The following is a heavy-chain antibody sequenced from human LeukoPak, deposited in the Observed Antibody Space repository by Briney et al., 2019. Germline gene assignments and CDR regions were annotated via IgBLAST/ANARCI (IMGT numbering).Heavy chain of an antibody. D-gene: IGHD2-21*01. CDR3: AKDRESLAYCGGDCYSHFDY. V-gene: IGHV3-23*01. CDR2: INGSGGST. CDR1: GFTFSSYA. Sequence: PGGSLRLSCAASGFTFSSYAMSWVRQAPGKGLEWVSAINGSGGSTYYADSVNGRFTISRDNSKNTLYLQMNSLRAEDTAVYYCAKDRESLAYCGGDCYSHFDYWGQGTLVTVSS. J-gene: IGHJ4*01.